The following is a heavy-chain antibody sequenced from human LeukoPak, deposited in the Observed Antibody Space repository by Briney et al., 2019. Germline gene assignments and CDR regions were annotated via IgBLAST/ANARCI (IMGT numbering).Heavy chain of an antibody. CDR1: GCTFTGYY. D-gene: IGHD3-10*01. J-gene: IGHJ4*02. V-gene: IGHV1-2*02. Sequence: ASVKVSCKXSGCTFTGYYMHWVRQAPGQGLEWMGWINPNSGGTNYAQKFQGRVTMTRDTSISTAYMELSRLRSDDTAVYYCARDRFTIVRGVIITNPFDYWGQGTLVTVSS. CDR2: INPNSGGT. CDR3: ARDRFTIVRGVIITNPFDY.